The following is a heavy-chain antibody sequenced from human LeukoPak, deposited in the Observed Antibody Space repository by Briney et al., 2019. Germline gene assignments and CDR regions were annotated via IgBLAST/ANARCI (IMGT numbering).Heavy chain of an antibody. J-gene: IGHJ4*02. CDR1: GFTLRSYG. Sequence: PGRSLSLSCAASGFTLRSYGMHGVREAPDKGGEWVAVIWYDGSNKYYAASVKGRFTISRDNSKNPLYLQMNSLRAEDTAVYYCARDGSSGWYWVDYWGQGTLVTVSS. CDR2: IWYDGSNK. D-gene: IGHD6-19*01. V-gene: IGHV3-33*01. CDR3: ARDGSSGWYWVDY.